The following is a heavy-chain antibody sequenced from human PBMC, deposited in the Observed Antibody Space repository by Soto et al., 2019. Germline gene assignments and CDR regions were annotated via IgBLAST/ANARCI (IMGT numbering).Heavy chain of an antibody. Sequence: QVQLVQSGAEEKKPGASVKVSCKTSGYTFTTYAMHWVRQAPGQRLEWMGWINAANGNTKSSQKFQGRVTTTRDTSASTAYMELNSLRSEDTAVYYCARGTPFNYESDFDYWGQGTLVSVSS. CDR2: INAANGNT. J-gene: IGHJ4*02. CDR3: ARGTPFNYESDFDY. D-gene: IGHD4-4*01. CDR1: GYTFTTYA. V-gene: IGHV1-3*05.